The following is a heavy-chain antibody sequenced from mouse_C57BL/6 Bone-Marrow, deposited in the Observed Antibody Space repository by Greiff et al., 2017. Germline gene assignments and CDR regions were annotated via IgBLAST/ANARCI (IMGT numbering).Heavy chain of an antibody. V-gene: IGHV1-62-2*01. CDR2: FYPGSGSI. J-gene: IGHJ3*01. D-gene: IGHD1-1*01. CDR3: ARHEKLLRKGLVWFAY. Sequence: VQLQQSGAELVKPGASVKLSCKASGYTFTEYTIHWVKQRSGQGLEWIGWFYPGSGSIKYNEKFKDKATLTADKSSSTVYMELSRLTSEDTAVYFCARHEKLLRKGLVWFAYWGQGTLVTVSA. CDR1: GYTFTEYT.